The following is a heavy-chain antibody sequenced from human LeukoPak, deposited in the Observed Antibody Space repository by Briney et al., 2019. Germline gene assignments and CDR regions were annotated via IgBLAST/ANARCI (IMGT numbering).Heavy chain of an antibody. CDR2: INPNSGGT. CDR3: ARDSASSSWYVVKNWFDP. D-gene: IGHD6-13*01. V-gene: IGHV1-2*02. Sequence: ASVKVSCKASGYTFTSYYMHWVRQAPGQGLEWMGWINPNSGGTNYAQKFQGRVTMTRDTSISTAYMELSRLRSDDTAVYYCARDSASSSWYVVKNWFDPWGQGTLVTVSS. J-gene: IGHJ5*02. CDR1: GYTFTSYY.